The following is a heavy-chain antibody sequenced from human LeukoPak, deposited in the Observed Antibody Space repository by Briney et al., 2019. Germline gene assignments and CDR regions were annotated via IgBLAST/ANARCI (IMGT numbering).Heavy chain of an antibody. CDR3: AKVPNSGWIFDY. D-gene: IGHD6-19*01. CDR2: ISSSGAST. Sequence: TGGSLRLSCAASGFTFSSYAMSWVRQAPGKGLEWVSTISSSGASTWYADSVKGRFTIFRDNSMNTLYLQMNSLRAEDTAVYYCAKVPNSGWIFDYWGQGTLVTVSS. CDR1: GFTFSSYA. V-gene: IGHV3-23*01. J-gene: IGHJ4*02.